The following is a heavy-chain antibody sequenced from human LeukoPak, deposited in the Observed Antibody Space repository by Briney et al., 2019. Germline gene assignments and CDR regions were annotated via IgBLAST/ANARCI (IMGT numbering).Heavy chain of an antibody. V-gene: IGHV3-11*06. CDR1: GFTFSDYY. Sequence: GSLRLSCAASGFTFSDYYMSWIRQAPGKGLEWVSYISGSSGYTKYADSVKGRFTISRDNAKNSLYLQVDSLRAEDTAVYYCARGTGTTAYFDYWGQGTLVTVSS. D-gene: IGHD1-1*01. CDR2: ISGSSGYT. CDR3: ARGTGTTAYFDY. J-gene: IGHJ4*02.